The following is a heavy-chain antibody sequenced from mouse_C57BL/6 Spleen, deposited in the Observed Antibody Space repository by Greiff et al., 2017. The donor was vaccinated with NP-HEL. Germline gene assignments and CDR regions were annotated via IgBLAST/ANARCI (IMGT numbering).Heavy chain of an antibody. V-gene: IGHV1-5*01. CDR2: IYPGNSDT. CDR1: GYTFTSYW. Sequence: EVQLQQSGTVLARPGASVKMSCKTSGYTFTSYWMHWVKQRPGQGLEWIGAIYPGNSDTSYNQKFKGKAKLTAVTSASTAYMELSSLTNEDSAVYYCTKEGYYYGSRGAMDYWGQGTSVTVSS. J-gene: IGHJ4*01. D-gene: IGHD1-1*01. CDR3: TKEGYYYGSRGAMDY.